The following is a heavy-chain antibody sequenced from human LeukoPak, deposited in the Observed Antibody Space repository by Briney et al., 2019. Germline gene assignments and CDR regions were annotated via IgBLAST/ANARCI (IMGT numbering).Heavy chain of an antibody. D-gene: IGHD2/OR15-2a*01. CDR1: GFTFSSYN. J-gene: IGHJ3*02. CDR3: ESAFSTRDAFDI. Sequence: GGSLRLSCAASGFTFSSYNMNWVRQAPGKGLEWVSSISSSSSYIKYADSVKGRFTISRDNAKNSLYLQMNSLRAEDTAVYYCESAFSTRDAFDIWGQGTMVTVSS. CDR2: ISSSSSYI. V-gene: IGHV3-21*01.